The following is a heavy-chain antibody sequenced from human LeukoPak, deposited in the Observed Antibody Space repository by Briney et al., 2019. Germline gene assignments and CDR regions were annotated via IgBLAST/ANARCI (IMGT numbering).Heavy chain of an antibody. CDR1: GFTFSNYG. CDR2: ISSNSLFK. V-gene: IGHV3-21*01. Sequence: GGSLRLSCAASGFTFSNYGMHWVRQAPGKGLEWVSAISSNSLFKKYADSVKGRFTISRDNAKNSLYLQMNSLRAEDTAVYYCARSIAVTLPDYWGQGTLVTVSS. J-gene: IGHJ4*02. D-gene: IGHD6-19*01. CDR3: ARSIAVTLPDY.